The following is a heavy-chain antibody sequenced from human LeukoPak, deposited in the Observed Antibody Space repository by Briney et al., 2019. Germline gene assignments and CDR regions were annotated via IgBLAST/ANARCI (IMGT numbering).Heavy chain of an antibody. CDR1: GFTFSNYG. CDR2: ISSNSLFK. V-gene: IGHV3-21*01. Sequence: GGSLRLSCAASGFTFSNYGMHWVRQAPGKGLEWVSAISSNSLFKKYADSVKGRFTISRDNAKNSLYLQMNSLRAEDTAVYYCARSIAVTLPDYWGQGTLVTVSS. J-gene: IGHJ4*02. D-gene: IGHD6-19*01. CDR3: ARSIAVTLPDY.